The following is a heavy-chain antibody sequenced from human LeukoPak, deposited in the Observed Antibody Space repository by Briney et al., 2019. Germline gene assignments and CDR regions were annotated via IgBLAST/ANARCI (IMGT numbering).Heavy chain of an antibody. D-gene: IGHD1-26*01. Sequence: SETLSLTCTVSGGFISRYYWSWIRQPAGKGLEWIGRIYTSGSTNYNPSLKSRVTMSVDTSKSQFSRKLSSVTAADTAVYYCARDSGSLSSGWFDPWGQGNLVTVSS. CDR2: IYTSGST. J-gene: IGHJ5*02. V-gene: IGHV4-4*07. CDR1: GGFISRYY. CDR3: ARDSGSLSSGWFDP.